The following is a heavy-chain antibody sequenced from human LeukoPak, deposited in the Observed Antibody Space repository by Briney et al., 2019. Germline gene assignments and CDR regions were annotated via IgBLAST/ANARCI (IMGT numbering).Heavy chain of an antibody. D-gene: IGHD6-19*01. J-gene: IGHJ4*02. Sequence: SETLSLTCTVSGGSFISSSYYWGWIRQPPGKGLEWIGSIYYSGSTYYNPSLKSRVTISVDTSKNQFSLKLSSVTAADTAVYYCASLGIAVAGTVDDYWGQGTLVTVSS. CDR1: GGSFISSSYY. CDR3: ASLGIAVAGTVDDY. V-gene: IGHV4-39*07. CDR2: IYYSGST.